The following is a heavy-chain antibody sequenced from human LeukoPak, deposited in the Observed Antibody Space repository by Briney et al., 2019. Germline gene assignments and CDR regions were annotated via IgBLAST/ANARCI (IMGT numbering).Heavy chain of an antibody. V-gene: IGHV1-2*02. D-gene: IGHD6-13*01. CDR2: INPNSGGT. J-gene: IGHJ4*02. CDR3: ATYSRCWYTRRPFDY. Sequence: ASVKVSCKASGYTFTGYYMHWVRQAPGQGLEWMGWINPNSGGTNYAQKFQGRVTMTRYTSISTAYMELSRLRSDDTAVYYCATYSRCWYTRRPFDYWGQGTLVTVSS. CDR1: GYTFTGYY.